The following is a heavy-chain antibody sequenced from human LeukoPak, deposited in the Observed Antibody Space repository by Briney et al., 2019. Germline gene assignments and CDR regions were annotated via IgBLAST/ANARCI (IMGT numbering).Heavy chain of an antibody. CDR1: GYTFTSYY. CDR3: AGSVKGPTVVARDAFDT. Sequence: SVRVSCKASGYTFTSYYINLVREATGQGLEWMGWTNPNSGNTGYAQKFQGRVTITRNTSISTAYMELSSLRSEYTSVYYFAGSVKGPTVVARDAFDTWGQGAMVTVSS. V-gene: IGHV1-8*03. D-gene: IGHD4-23*01. J-gene: IGHJ3*02. CDR2: TNPNSGNT.